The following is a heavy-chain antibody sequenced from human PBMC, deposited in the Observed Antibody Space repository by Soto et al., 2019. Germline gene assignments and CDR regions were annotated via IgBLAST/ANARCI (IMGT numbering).Heavy chain of an antibody. CDR1: GFTFSSYW. D-gene: IGHD3-22*01. J-gene: IGHJ4*02. CDR2: IKGDGSET. Sequence: GSLRLSCAASGFTFSSYWMHWVRQAPGKGLVWVSRIKGDGSETNYADSVKGRFTISRDNAKNTLYLQLNSLKTEDTAVYYCVRATYFSDSSGYTRCCDYWGQGTLVTVSS. V-gene: IGHV3-74*01. CDR3: VRATYFSDSSGYTRCCDY.